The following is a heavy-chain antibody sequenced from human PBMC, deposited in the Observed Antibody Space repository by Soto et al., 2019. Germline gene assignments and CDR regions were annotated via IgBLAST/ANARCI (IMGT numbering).Heavy chain of an antibody. V-gene: IGHV4-31*03. CDR2: IHYSGTT. Sequence: SETLSLTCTVSGGSISSGGYYWSWIRQHPGKGLEWIGYIHYSGTTYYIPSLKSRITMSIDTSKNQFSLKLSSVTAADTAVCYCARDYHTIAAAGTRYYYYYYGMDVWGQGTTVT. CDR3: ARDYHTIAAAGTRYYYYYYGMDV. D-gene: IGHD6-13*01. CDR1: GGSISSGGYY. J-gene: IGHJ6*02.